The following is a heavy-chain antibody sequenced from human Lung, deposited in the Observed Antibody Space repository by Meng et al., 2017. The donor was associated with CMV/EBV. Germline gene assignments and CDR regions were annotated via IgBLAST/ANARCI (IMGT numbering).Heavy chain of an antibody. D-gene: IGHD3-3*01. CDR3: HLSVDTNFDF. CDR1: GFTFSRYG. Sequence: GGSLRLHCDTFGFTFSRYGIHWVGQAPGKGLEWVTFIKYDGSDKYYADSVKGRFTISRDNSENTLYLQMSSLRTEDTAVYYCHLSVDTNFDFWGQGTLVTVSS. J-gene: IGHJ4*02. V-gene: IGHV3-30*02. CDR2: IKYDGSDK.